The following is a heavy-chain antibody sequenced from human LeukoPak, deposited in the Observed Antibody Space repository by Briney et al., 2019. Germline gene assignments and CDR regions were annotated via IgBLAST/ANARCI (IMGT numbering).Heavy chain of an antibody. D-gene: IGHD6-19*01. CDR3: AKDYRYGSA. CDR2: INVRGDAT. J-gene: IGHJ5*02. V-gene: IGHV3-23*01. CDR1: GFTFNSFA. Sequence: GGPLRLSCAASGFTFNSFAFTWVRQAPGRGLEWVSAINVRGDATFCAESVRGRFTISRDNSRNTLYLQMNSLGAEDTALYYCAKDYRYGSAWGPGTLVVVSS.